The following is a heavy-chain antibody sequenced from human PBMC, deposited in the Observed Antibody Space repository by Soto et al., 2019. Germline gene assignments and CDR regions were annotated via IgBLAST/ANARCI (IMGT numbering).Heavy chain of an antibody. J-gene: IGHJ6*02. Sequence: SGTLSLTCTVSGGYISSGGYYWTWIRQHPGKGLEWIGYNYYSGITYYNPSLKSRVTISLDTSKNQFSLKLSSVTAADTAVYYCARGSSIAGLYYGMDVWGQGTTVTVSS. CDR3: ARGSSIAGLYYGMDV. V-gene: IGHV4-31*03. CDR2: NYYSGIT. CDR1: GGYISSGGYY. D-gene: IGHD6-6*01.